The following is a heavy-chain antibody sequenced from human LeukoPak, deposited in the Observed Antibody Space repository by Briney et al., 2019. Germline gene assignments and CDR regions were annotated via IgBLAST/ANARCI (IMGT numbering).Heavy chain of an antibody. CDR1: GFTFSSYA. J-gene: IGHJ4*02. CDR2: ISGSGGST. V-gene: IGHV3-23*01. D-gene: IGHD6-19*01. CDR3: ARSVEYSSGWYYFDY. Sequence: GGSLRLSCAASGFTFSSYAMSWVRQAPGKGLEWVSAISGSGGSTYYADSVKGRFTISRDNSKNTLYLQMNSLRAEDTAVYYCARSVEYSSGWYYFDYWGQGTLVTVSS.